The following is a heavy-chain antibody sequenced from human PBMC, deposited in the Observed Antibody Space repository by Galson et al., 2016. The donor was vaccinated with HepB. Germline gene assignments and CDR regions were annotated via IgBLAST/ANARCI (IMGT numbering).Heavy chain of an antibody. CDR2: INDTPDRT. Sequence: SLRLSCAASGFTFSFSNYAMTWVRQAPGKGLEWVSAINDTPDRTYYADSVKGRFTISRDKSKNTLYLDMSSLRTEDTAVYYCAKDRRGSGPYYDFWSDYFPANWGQGTLVTVSS. CDR3: AKDRRGSGPYYDFWSDYFPAN. D-gene: IGHD3-3*01. J-gene: IGHJ4*02. V-gene: IGHV3-23*01. CDR1: GFTFSFSNYA.